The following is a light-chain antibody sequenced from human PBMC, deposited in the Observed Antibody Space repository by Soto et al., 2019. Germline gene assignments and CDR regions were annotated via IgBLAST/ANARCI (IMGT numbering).Light chain of an antibody. CDR2: GAS. CDR3: QQYNNWPLT. Sequence: EIVMTQSPATLSMSTGERATLHCRASQSVSSNLAWYQQKPGQAPRLLIYGASTRATGIPARFSGSGSGTEFTLTISSLQSEDFAVYYCQQYNNWPLTFGGGTKVDI. CDR1: QSVSSN. V-gene: IGKV3-15*01. J-gene: IGKJ4*01.